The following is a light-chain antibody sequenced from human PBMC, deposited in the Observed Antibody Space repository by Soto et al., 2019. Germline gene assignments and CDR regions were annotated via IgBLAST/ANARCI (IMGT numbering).Light chain of an antibody. J-gene: IGKJ2*01. CDR1: QSIDTN. Sequence: EVVLTQSPATLSVSPGERATLSCRASQSIDTNLAWYQQKRGQAPRLLIYGASTRATDTPDRFSGSGSGTAFTLPIGSLESEGFAVYYGYQYNTWPRTFGQRTKLEIK. CDR3: YQYNTWPRT. V-gene: IGKV3-15*01. CDR2: GAS.